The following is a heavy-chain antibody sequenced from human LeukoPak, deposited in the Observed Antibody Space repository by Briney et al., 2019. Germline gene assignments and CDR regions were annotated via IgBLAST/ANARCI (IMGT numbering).Heavy chain of an antibody. Sequence: SETLSLTCTVSGYSISSGYYWGWIRQPPGKGLEWIGSIYHSGSTYYNPSLKSRVTISVDTSKNQFSLKLSSVTAADTAVYYCARVWYCGGDCSHFDYWGQGTLVTVSS. D-gene: IGHD2-21*02. J-gene: IGHJ4*02. CDR1: GYSISSGYY. CDR3: ARVWYCGGDCSHFDY. CDR2: IYHSGST. V-gene: IGHV4-38-2*02.